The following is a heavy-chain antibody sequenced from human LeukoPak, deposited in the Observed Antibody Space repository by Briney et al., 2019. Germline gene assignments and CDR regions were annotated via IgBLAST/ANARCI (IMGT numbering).Heavy chain of an antibody. CDR3: ARVQGHLSYYYYYYLDV. CDR2: INHSGST. J-gene: IGHJ6*03. V-gene: IGHV4-34*01. Sequence: SETLSLTCAVYGGSFSGYYWSWIRQPPGKGLEWIGEINHSGSTNYNPSLKSRVTISVDTSKNQFSLKLSSVTAADTAVYYCARVQGHLSYYYYYYLDVWGKGTTDTVSS. D-gene: IGHD4-11*01. CDR1: GGSFSGYY.